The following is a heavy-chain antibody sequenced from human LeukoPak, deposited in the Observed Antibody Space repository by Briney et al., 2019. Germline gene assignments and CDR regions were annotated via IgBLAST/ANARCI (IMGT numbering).Heavy chain of an antibody. J-gene: IGHJ6*03. V-gene: IGHV1-8*03. CDR1: GYTFTSYD. CDR2: MNPNSGNT. Sequence: ASVKVSCKASGYTFTSYDINWVRQATGQGLEWMRWMNPNSGNTGYAQKFQGRVTITRNTSISTAYMELSSLRSEDTAVYYCARGVLGYYYYYMDVWGKGTTVTVSS. CDR3: ARGVLGYYYYYMDV.